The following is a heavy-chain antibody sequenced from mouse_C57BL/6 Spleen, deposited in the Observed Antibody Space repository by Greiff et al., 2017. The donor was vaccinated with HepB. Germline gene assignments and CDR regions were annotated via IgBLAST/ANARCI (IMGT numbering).Heavy chain of an antibody. CDR1: GFTFSDYG. CDR3: ATFIYYAMDY. V-gene: IGHV5-17*01. D-gene: IGHD1-2*01. J-gene: IGHJ4*01. Sequence: EVQLVESGGGLVKPGGSLKLSCAASGFTFSDYGMHWVRQAPEKGLEWVAYISSGSSTIYYADTVKGRFPISRDNAKNTLFLQMTSLRSEDTAMYYCATFIYYAMDYWGQGTSVTVSS. CDR2: ISSGSSTI.